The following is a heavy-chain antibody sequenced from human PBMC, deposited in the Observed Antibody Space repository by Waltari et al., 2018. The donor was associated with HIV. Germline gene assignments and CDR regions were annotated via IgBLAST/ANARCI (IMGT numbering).Heavy chain of an antibody. CDR1: RGTFNTCA. V-gene: IGHV1-69*15. J-gene: IGHJ4*02. CDR2: ISPVCRMT. D-gene: IGHD2-15*01. CDR3: ARVPTSTVVARYFDA. Sequence: QVQLVQSGTEVKKPGSSVKISCKTSRGTFNTCAINWVRQAPGQGLEWVGRISPVCRMTNYAKRFQGRVTITADESTSSVYLELRSLRSDDTAVYYCARVPTSTVVARYFDAWGQGALVTVSS.